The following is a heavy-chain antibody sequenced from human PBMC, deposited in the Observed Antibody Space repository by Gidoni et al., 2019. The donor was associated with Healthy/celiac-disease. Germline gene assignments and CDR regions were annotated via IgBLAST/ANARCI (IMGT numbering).Heavy chain of an antibody. V-gene: IGHV4-59*01. D-gene: IGHD2-2*01. J-gene: IGHJ6*02. Sequence: QVQLQESGPGLVKPSETLSLTCTVSGGSISSYYWSWIRQPPGKGLEWIGYIYYSGSTNYNPSLKSRVTRSVDTSKNQFSLKLSSVTAADTAVYYCARARCSSTSCASYYYYGMDVWGQGTTVTVSS. CDR3: ARARCSSTSCASYYYYGMDV. CDR2: IYYSGST. CDR1: GGSISSYY.